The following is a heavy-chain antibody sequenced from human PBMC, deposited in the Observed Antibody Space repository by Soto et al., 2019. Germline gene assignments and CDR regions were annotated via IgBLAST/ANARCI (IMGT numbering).Heavy chain of an antibody. CDR1: GGTFSRNT. D-gene: IGHD3-22*01. J-gene: IGHJ4*02. V-gene: IGHV1-69*01. Sequence: QVQLVQSGAEVKKPGSSVKVSCKASGGTFSRNTISWVRQAPGQGLEWMGGIMPIFGSANYAQKFQGRVTITADENTRTVYMDLSRLRSEDTAVYYCAGQFYSNTTGSYYAYWGQGTLVTVSS. CDR2: IMPIFGSA. CDR3: AGQFYSNTTGSYYAY.